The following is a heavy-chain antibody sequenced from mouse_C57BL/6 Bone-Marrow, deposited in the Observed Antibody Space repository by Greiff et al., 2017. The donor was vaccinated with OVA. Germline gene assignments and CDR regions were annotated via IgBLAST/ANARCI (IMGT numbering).Heavy chain of an antibody. CDR3: ARRPLIYDGYYPFAY. Sequence: EVKLMESGGDLVKPGGSLKLSCAASGFTFSSYGMSWVRQTPDKRLEWVATISSGGSYTYYPDSVKGRFTISRDNAKNTLYLQMSSLKSEDTAMYYCARRPLIYDGYYPFAYWGQGTLVTVSA. J-gene: IGHJ3*01. CDR1: GFTFSSYG. D-gene: IGHD2-3*01. V-gene: IGHV5-6*01. CDR2: ISSGGSYT.